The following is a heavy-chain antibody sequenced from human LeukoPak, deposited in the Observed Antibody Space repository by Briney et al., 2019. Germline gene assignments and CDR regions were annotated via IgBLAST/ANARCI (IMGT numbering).Heavy chain of an antibody. J-gene: IGHJ6*03. Sequence: GASVKVSCKVSGYTLTELSMHWVRQAPGKGLEWMGGFDHEDGETIYAQKFQGRVTMTEDTSTDTAYIELRSLRSEDTAVYYCATSGSDSSGYYYYMDVWGKGTTVTVSS. CDR1: GYTLTELS. D-gene: IGHD6-25*01. CDR2: FDHEDGET. V-gene: IGHV1-24*01. CDR3: ATSGSDSSGYYYYMDV.